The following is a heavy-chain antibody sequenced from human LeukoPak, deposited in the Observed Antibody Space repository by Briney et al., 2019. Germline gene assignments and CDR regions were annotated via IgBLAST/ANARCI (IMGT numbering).Heavy chain of an antibody. CDR1: GFTFSSYW. CDR2: INSDGSST. D-gene: IGHD3-10*01. CDR3: AKPIGEYRAYYYYMDV. Sequence: GGSLRLSCAASGFTFSSYWMHWVRQAPGKGLVWVSRINSDGSSTSYADSVKGRFTISRDNSKNTLYLQMDSLRAEDTAIYFCAKPIGEYRAYYYYMDVWGKGTTVSVSS. V-gene: IGHV3-74*01. J-gene: IGHJ6*03.